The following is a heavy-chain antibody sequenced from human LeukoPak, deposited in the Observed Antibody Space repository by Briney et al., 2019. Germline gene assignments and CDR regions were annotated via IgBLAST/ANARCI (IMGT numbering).Heavy chain of an antibody. CDR1: GVSISSYY. V-gene: IGHV4-4*07. Sequence: PSETLSFTCTGSGVSISSYYWSWIRQPAGEGLEWIGRIYTSGSTNYNPSLKSRVTMSVDTSKNQFSLKLSSVTAADTAVYYCAREMSVTDAFDIWGQGTMVTVSS. CDR2: IYTSGST. J-gene: IGHJ3*02. CDR3: AREMSVTDAFDI.